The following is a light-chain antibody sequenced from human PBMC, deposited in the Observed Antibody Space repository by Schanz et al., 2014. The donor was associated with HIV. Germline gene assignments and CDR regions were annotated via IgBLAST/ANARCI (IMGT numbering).Light chain of an antibody. CDR1: QSVSRKE. V-gene: IGKV3-20*01. Sequence: EIVLTQSPDTLSLSPGDRVTLSCRASQSVSRKEIVWYQQKPGQPPRLLIYGASTRATGIPDRFTGSGSGTDFTLTITSLRPEDSATYYCQQYDTISWTFGQGTKVEVK. CDR2: GAS. CDR3: QQYDTISWT. J-gene: IGKJ1*01.